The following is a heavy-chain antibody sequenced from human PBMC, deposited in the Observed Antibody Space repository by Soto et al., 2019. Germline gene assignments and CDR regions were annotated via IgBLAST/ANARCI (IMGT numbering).Heavy chain of an antibody. CDR3: ARNFDSGGYYSAY. CDR1: GFPFSDYY. CDR2: ISSSAYT. Sequence: PGGSLRLSCAASGFPFSDYYMSWIRQAPGEGLEWISYISSSAYTIYADSVKGRFTISRDNAKNSLFLQMTSLRVEDTAVYYCARNFDSGGYYSAYWGQGTRVTVSS. V-gene: IGHV3-11*06. D-gene: IGHD3-22*01. J-gene: IGHJ4*02.